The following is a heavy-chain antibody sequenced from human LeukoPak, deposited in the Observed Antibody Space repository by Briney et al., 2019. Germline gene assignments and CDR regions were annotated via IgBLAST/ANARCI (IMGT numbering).Heavy chain of an antibody. D-gene: IGHD3-9*01. J-gene: IGHJ5*02. CDR3: ARVSMGLDILTGSNWFDP. CDR2: IYTSGST. Sequence: SETLSLTCTVSGGSISSYYWSWIRQPAGKGLEWIGRIYTSGSTNYNPSLKSRVTISVDTSKNQLSLKLSSVTAADTAVYYCARVSMGLDILTGSNWFDPWGQGTLVTVSS. CDR1: GGSISSYY. V-gene: IGHV4-4*07.